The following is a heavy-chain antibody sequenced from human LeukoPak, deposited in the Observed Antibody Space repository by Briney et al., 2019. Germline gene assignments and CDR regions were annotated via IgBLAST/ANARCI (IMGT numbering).Heavy chain of an antibody. V-gene: IGHV4-4*02. D-gene: IGHD1-26*01. CDR2: ISLAGQT. CDR3: SRESGPFCPFGY. J-gene: IGHJ4*02. CDR1: GGSISGTNW. Sequence: SETLSLTCGVSGGSISGTNWWSWVRQPPVQGLEWIGEISLAGQTNYNPSLNGRVTMSLDKSSNHLSLHLSALSAADTATYFCSRESGPFCPFGYWGQGTLVIVSS.